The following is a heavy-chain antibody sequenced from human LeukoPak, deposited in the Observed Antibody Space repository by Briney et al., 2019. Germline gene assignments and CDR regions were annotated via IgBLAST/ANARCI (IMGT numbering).Heavy chain of an antibody. CDR3: AKAGLLYYDSSGYYYDYFDY. D-gene: IGHD3-22*01. J-gene: IGHJ4*02. V-gene: IGHV3-30*02. CDR1: GFTFSSYG. Sequence: PGGSLRLSCAASGFTFSSYGMHWVRQAPGKGLEWVAFIRYDGSNKYYADSVKGRFTISRDNSKNTLYLQMNSLRAEDTAVYYCAKAGLLYYDSSGYYYDYFDYWGQGTLVTVSS. CDR2: IRYDGSNK.